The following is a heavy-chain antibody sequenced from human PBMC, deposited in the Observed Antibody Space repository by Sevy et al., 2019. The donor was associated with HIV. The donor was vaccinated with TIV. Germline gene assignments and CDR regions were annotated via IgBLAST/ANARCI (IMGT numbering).Heavy chain of an antibody. CDR1: GGSFSGYY. J-gene: IGHJ4*02. V-gene: IGHV4-34*01. CDR2: INHSGST. D-gene: IGHD4-17*01. Sequence: SETLSLTCAVYGGSFSGYYWSWIRQPPGKGLEWIGEINHSGSTNYNPSLKSRVTISVDTSKNQFSLKLGSVTAADTAVYYCARLVGQMTTVTLFDYWGQGTLVTVSS. CDR3: ARLVGQMTTVTLFDY.